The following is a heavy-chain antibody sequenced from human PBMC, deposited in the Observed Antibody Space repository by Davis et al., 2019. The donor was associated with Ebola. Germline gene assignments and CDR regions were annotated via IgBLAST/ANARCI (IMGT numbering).Heavy chain of an antibody. CDR1: GFSFSDSP. D-gene: IGHD1-1*01. V-gene: IGHV3-73*01. J-gene: IGHJ4*02. Sequence: PGGSLRLSCAASGFSFSDSPIHWVRQASGKGLEWVGRVREKANGYATGYAASVKGRFIISRDDSKNTAYLLMNSLKTDDTALYFCTRQRPGTGTTDYWGQGTLVTVSS. CDR3: TRQRPGTGTTDY. CDR2: VREKANGYAT.